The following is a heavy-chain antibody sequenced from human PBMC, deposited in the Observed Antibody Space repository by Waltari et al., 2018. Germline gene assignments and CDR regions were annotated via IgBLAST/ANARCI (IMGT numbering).Heavy chain of an antibody. CDR1: GYTFTSYD. CDR3: ARAGYYDSSGYDDAFDI. V-gene: IGHV1-8*01. Sequence: QVQLVQSGAEVKKPGASVKVSCKASGYTFTSYDINWVRQATGQGLEWMGWMNPNSGNTGYAQKFQGRVTMTRNTSISTAYMELRSLRSEDTAVYYCARAGYYDSSGYDDAFDIWGQGTMVTVSS. CDR2: MNPNSGNT. J-gene: IGHJ3*02. D-gene: IGHD3-22*01.